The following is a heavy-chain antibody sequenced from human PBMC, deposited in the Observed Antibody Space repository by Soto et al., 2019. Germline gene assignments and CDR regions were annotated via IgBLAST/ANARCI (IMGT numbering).Heavy chain of an antibody. CDR3: AREVADDAFDI. Sequence: GGSLRLSCAASGFTFSSYYMSWVRQAQGKGLEWVANIKQDGSEKYYVDSVKSRFAISRDNAKNSLYLQMNSLRAEDTALYYCAREVADDAFDIWGQGTMVTVSS. J-gene: IGHJ3*02. V-gene: IGHV3-7*01. D-gene: IGHD6-19*01. CDR2: IKQDGSEK. CDR1: GFTFSSYY.